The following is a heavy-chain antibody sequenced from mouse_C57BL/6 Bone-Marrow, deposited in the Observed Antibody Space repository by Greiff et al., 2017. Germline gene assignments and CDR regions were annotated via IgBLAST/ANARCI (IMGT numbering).Heavy chain of an antibody. CDR1: GYTFTSYW. CDR2: IDPSDSYT. CDR3: ASEDDGDYSAWFAY. D-gene: IGHD2-3*01. V-gene: IGHV1-69*01. Sequence: QVQLQQPGAELVMPGASVKLSCKASGYTFTSYWMHWVKQRPGQGLEWIGEIDPSDSYTNYNQKFKGKSTLTVDKSSSTAYMQLSSLTSEDSAVYYCASEDDGDYSAWFAYWGQGTRVTVSA. J-gene: IGHJ3*01.